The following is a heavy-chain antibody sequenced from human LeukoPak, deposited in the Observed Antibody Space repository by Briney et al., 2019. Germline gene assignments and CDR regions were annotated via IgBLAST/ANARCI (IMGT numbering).Heavy chain of an antibody. J-gene: IGHJ4*02. CDR2: IYWDDHK. CDR1: GFSLSSSGVG. V-gene: IGHV2-5*02. Sequence: SGPTLVNPTQTLTLTCTFSGFSLSSSGVGVAWIRQPPGKALEWLALIYWDDHKRYSPSLKSRLTITKDTSKNQVVLTMTNVDPVDTATYYCAHSSDLYDSTGSYPYYFDYWGQGTLVTVSS. CDR3: AHSSDLYDSTGSYPYYFDY. D-gene: IGHD3-22*01.